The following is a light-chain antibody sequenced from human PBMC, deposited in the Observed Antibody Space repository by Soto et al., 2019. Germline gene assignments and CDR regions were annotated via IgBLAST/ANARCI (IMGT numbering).Light chain of an antibody. CDR2: EVT. V-gene: IGLV2-14*01. CDR1: SSDIGVFNF. CDR3: TSFTTGSTWV. Sequence: QLVLTQPAFVSGSPGQSITISCTGSSSDIGVFNFVSWYQQHPGKAPKLILFEVTNRPSGVSNRFSGAKSGNTASLTISGLQVEDEADYHCTSFTTGSTWVFGGGTKLTVL. J-gene: IGLJ3*02.